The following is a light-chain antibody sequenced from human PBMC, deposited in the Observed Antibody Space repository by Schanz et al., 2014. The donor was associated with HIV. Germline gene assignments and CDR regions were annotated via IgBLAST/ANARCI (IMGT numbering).Light chain of an antibody. CDR3: HQYGNSPWT. CDR1: QSVSSD. J-gene: IGKJ1*01. CDR2: GAS. V-gene: IGKV3-20*01. Sequence: EIVMTQSPATLSVSPGERATLSCRASQSVSSDLAWFQQKPGQAPRLLIYGASSRATGIPDRFSGSGSGTDFTLTISRLEPEDFAVYHCHQYGNSPWTFGQGTKVEIK.